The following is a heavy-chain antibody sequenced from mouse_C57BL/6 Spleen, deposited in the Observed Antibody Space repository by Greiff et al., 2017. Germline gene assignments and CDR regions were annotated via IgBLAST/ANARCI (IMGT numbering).Heavy chain of an antibody. CDR2: IDPETGGT. CDR3: TIYPLLAMDY. CDR1: GYTFTDYE. V-gene: IGHV1-15*01. J-gene: IGHJ4*01. D-gene: IGHD2-1*01. Sequence: VQRVESGAELVRPGASVTLSCKASGYTFTDYEMHWVKQTPVHGLEWIGAIDPETGGTAYNQKFKGKAILTADKSSSTAYMELRSLTSEDSAVYYCTIYPLLAMDYWGQGTSVTVSS.